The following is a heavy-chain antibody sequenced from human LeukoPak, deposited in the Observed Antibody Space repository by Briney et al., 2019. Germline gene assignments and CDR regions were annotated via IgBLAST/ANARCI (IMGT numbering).Heavy chain of an antibody. Sequence: GGSLRLSCAASGFTFSSYAMHWVRQAPGKGLEWVAVISYDGSNKYYADSVKGRFTISRDNSKNTLYLQMNSLRAEDTAVYYCARDITIAVAGGWGQGTLVTVSS. V-gene: IGHV3-30-3*01. CDR1: GFTFSSYA. CDR3: ARDITIAVAGG. J-gene: IGHJ4*02. CDR2: ISYDGSNK. D-gene: IGHD3-10*01.